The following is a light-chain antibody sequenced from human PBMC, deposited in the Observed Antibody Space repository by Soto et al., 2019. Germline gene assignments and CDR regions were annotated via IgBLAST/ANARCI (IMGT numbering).Light chain of an antibody. J-gene: IGKJ1*01. V-gene: IGKV1-9*01. CDR2: AAS. CDR3: QQFHTYPRT. CDR1: QDISSS. Sequence: DIQLTQSPPFLSASVGDRVTITFRASQDISSSLAWYQQKPGKAPKLLIFAASTLQSGVPSRFSGSGSGTEFTLTISSLQPEDFATYYCQQFHTYPRTFGQGTKVESK.